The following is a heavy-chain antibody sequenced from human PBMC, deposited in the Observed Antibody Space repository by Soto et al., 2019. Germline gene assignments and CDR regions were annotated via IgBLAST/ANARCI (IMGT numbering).Heavy chain of an antibody. CDR2: IIPIFGTA. CDR1: GGTFSSYS. CDR3: ARAPIVVVPAALYYYYGMDV. Sequence: SVKVSCKGSGGTFSSYSISWVRQAPGQGLEWMGGIIPIFGTANYAQKFQGRVTITADESTSTAYMELSSLRSEDTAVYYCARAPIVVVPAALYYYYGMDVWGQGTTVTVSS. V-gene: IGHV1-69*13. J-gene: IGHJ6*02. D-gene: IGHD2-2*01.